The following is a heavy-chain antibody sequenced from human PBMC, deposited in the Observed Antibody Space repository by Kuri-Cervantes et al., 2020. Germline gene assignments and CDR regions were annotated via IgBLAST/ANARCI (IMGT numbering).Heavy chain of an antibody. V-gene: IGHV3-11*01. D-gene: IGHD3-22*01. CDR3: ARDKGIYDPSGVRGYYFDY. Sequence: GESLKISCAASGFTFSDYYMSWIRQAPGKGLEWISYISNSGTTIYYAADSVKGRFTLSRDSAENSLYLQMNSLRAEDTAVYYCARDKGIYDPSGVRGYYFDYWGQGTLVTVSS. CDR2: ISNSGTTI. J-gene: IGHJ4*02. CDR1: GFTFSDYY.